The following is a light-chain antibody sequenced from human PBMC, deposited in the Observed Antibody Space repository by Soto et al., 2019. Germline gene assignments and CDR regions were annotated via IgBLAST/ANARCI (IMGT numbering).Light chain of an antibody. CDR3: QSADSSGTYHVV. CDR1: ALPKQY. CDR2: KDS. Sequence: SYELTQPPSVSVSPGQTARITCSGDALPKQYAYWYQQKPGQAPVLVIYKDSERTSGIPERFSGSSSGTTVTLTISGVQAEDQADYYCQSADSSGTYHVVFGGGTKVTVL. J-gene: IGLJ2*01. V-gene: IGLV3-25*03.